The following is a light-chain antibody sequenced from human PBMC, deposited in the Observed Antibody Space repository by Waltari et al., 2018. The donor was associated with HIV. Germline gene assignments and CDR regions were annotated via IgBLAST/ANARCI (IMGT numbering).Light chain of an antibody. CDR1: QTVSNN. CDR2: GAF. CDR3: QQYNNWPRT. V-gene: IGKV3-15*01. Sequence: EMVMTHSPATLSVSPGERATLPCRASQTVSNNLAWYQQKPVQAPRLLIHGAFTRATGVPARFSGSGSGTEFTLTISSLQSEDFAVYYCQQYNNWPRTFGQGTKVEI. J-gene: IGKJ1*01.